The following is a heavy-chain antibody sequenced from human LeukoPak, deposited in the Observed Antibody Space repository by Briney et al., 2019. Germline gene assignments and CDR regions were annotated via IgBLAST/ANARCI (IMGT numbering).Heavy chain of an antibody. CDR1: GFTFSSYA. CDR2: ITSSSSTI. CDR3: ARDLSNGFDI. Sequence: GGSPRLSCAASGFTFSSYAMSWVRQAPGKGLEWVSFITSSSSTINYADSVKGRFTISRDNAKNSLYLQMNSLRDEDTAVYYCARDLSNGFDIWGQGTMVTVSS. V-gene: IGHV3-48*02. D-gene: IGHD3-16*02. J-gene: IGHJ3*02.